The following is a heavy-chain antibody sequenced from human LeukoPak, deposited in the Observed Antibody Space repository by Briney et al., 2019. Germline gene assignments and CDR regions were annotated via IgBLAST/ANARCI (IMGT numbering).Heavy chain of an antibody. J-gene: IGHJ4*02. V-gene: IGHV4-34*01. CDR2: INHSGNT. Sequence: SETLSLTYAVYGGSFSGYYWSWIRQPPGKGLEWIGDINHSGNTNYNPSLKSRVTISIDTSKNQFSLKLSSVTAADTAIYYCATRPPHDYWGQGTLVTVSS. D-gene: IGHD1-26*01. CDR1: GGSFSGYY. CDR3: ATRPPHDY.